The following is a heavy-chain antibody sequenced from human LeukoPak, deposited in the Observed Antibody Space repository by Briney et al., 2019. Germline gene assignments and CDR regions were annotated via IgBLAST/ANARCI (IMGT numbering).Heavy chain of an antibody. CDR2: IRSKANSYAT. CDR1: GFTFSGSA. Sequence: PGGSLRLSCAASGFTFSGSAMHWVRQASGKGLEWVGRIRSKANSYATAYAASVEGRFTISRDDSKNTAYLQMNSLKTEDTAVYYCTREEDGFTDYWGQGTLVTVSS. D-gene: IGHD5-24*01. J-gene: IGHJ4*02. V-gene: IGHV3-73*01. CDR3: TREEDGFTDY.